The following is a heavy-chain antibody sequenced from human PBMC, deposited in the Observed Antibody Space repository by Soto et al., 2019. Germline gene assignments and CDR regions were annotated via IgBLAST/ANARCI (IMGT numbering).Heavy chain of an antibody. CDR3: ARHIVWGGYDFLPNNWFDL. Sequence: SETLSLTCTVSGGSISSSSYYWGWIRQPPGKGLEWIGSIYYSGSTYYNPSLKSRVTISVDTSKNQFSLKLSSVTAADTAVYYCARHIVWGGYDFLPNNWFDLWGQGTLVTVSS. V-gene: IGHV4-39*01. CDR2: IYYSGST. J-gene: IGHJ5*02. CDR1: GGSISSSSYY. D-gene: IGHD3-16*01.